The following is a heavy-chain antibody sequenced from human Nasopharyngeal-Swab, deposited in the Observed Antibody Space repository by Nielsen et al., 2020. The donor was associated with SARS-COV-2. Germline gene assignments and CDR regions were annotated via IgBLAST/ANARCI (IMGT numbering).Heavy chain of an antibody. CDR3: AKGLRNWFDP. CDR1: GFTFSSYA. Sequence: GGSLRLSCAASGFTFSSYAMSWVRQAPGKGLEWVLVIYSGGSSTYYADSVKGRFTISRDNSKNTLYLQMNSLRAEDTAVYYCAKGLRNWFDPWGQGTLVTVSS. J-gene: IGHJ5*02. CDR2: IYSGGSST. V-gene: IGHV3-23*03.